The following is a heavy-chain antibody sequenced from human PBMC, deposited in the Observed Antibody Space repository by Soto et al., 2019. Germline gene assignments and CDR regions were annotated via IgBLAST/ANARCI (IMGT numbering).Heavy chain of an antibody. CDR3: AREDDGGDTLDV. D-gene: IGHD2-21*02. J-gene: IGHJ6*02. CDR2: IHHSGSI. CDR1: GGSISSEYYH. V-gene: IGHV4-30-4*08. Sequence: QVQLQQSGPGLVKPSQTLSLTCTVSGGSISSEYYHWTWIRQSPERGLEWIGYIHHSGSILYNPSFKSRVTISVDTSKNQFSLHLSSVTAADTAVYFCAREDDGGDTLDVWGQGTTVTVSS.